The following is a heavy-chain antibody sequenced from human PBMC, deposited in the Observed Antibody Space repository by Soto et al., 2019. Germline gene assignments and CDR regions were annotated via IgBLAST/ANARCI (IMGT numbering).Heavy chain of an antibody. CDR1: GGTFSSYA. CDR2: IIPIFGTA. Sequence: GASVKVSCKASGGTFSSYAISWVRQAPGQVLEWMGGIIPIFGTANYAQKFQVRVTITADESTSTAYMELISLISEDTAVYYCARDQGIVVVPAAPLYGMDVLGQGTTVTVSS. V-gene: IGHV1-69*13. CDR3: ARDQGIVVVPAAPLYGMDV. J-gene: IGHJ6*02. D-gene: IGHD2-2*01.